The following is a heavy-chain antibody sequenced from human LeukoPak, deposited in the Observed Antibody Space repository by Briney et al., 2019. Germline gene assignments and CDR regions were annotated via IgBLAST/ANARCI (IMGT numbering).Heavy chain of an antibody. Sequence: ASVKVSCKASGYTFTSYDINWVRQPTGQGLEWMGWMNPNSGNTGYAQKFQGRVTMTRNTSISTAYMELSSLRSEDTAVYYCARVNIVVVVAATSLENWFDPWGQGTLVTVSS. D-gene: IGHD2-15*01. V-gene: IGHV1-8*01. CDR2: MNPNSGNT. J-gene: IGHJ5*02. CDR1: GYTFTSYD. CDR3: ARVNIVVVVAATSLENWFDP.